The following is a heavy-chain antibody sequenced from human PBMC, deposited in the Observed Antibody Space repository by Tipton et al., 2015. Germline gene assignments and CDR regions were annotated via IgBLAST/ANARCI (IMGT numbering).Heavy chain of an antibody. CDR3: ARDQLSEWPKNYYYYGMDV. Sequence: GSLRLSCAASGFTVSSNYMSWVRQAPGKGLEWVSVIYSGGSTYYADSVKGRFTISRDNSKNTLYLQMNSLRAEDTAVYYCARDQLSEWPKNYYYYGMDVWGQGTTVTVSS. CDR2: IYSGGST. J-gene: IGHJ6*02. CDR1: GFTVSSNY. V-gene: IGHV3-53*01. D-gene: IGHD3-3*01.